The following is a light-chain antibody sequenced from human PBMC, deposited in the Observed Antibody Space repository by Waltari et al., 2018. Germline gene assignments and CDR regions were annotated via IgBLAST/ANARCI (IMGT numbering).Light chain of an antibody. CDR2: GAS. CDR3: QQYNNWPPWT. V-gene: IGKV3-15*01. J-gene: IGKJ1*01. Sequence: EIVVTQSPATLSVSPGERDTLSCRARQSVSSNLAWYQQKPGQAPRLLIYGASTRATGIPARFSGSGSGTEFTLTISSMQSEDFAVYYCQQYNNWPPWTFGQGTKVEIK. CDR1: QSVSSN.